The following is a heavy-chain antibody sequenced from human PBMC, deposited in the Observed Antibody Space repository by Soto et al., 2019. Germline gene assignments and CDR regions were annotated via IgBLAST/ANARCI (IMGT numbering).Heavy chain of an antibody. V-gene: IGHV1-69*12. D-gene: IGHD5-12*01. Sequence: QVQLVQSGAEVKKPGSSVKVSRKASGGTFSNYAISWVRQAPGQGLEWVGGIIPIFGTTNFAQKFQGRVTITADESTTTAYMELSGLRSEDTAVYYCARDGGRDGYFGNWLDPWGQGTLVTVSS. CDR1: GGTFSNYA. CDR2: IIPIFGTT. J-gene: IGHJ5*02. CDR3: ARDGGRDGYFGNWLDP.